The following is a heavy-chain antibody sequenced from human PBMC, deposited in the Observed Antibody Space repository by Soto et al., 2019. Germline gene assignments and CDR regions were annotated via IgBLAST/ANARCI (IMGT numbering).Heavy chain of an antibody. J-gene: IGHJ4*02. Sequence: GGALRLSCAASGFTFSSYGMHWVRQAPGKGLEWVAVISYDGSNKYYADSVKGRFTISRDNSKNTLYLQMNSLRAEDTAVYFCSKDQSSSWDFDYWGQGTLVTVS. D-gene: IGHD6-13*01. V-gene: IGHV3-30*18. CDR2: ISYDGSNK. CDR1: GFTFSSYG. CDR3: SKDQSSSWDFDY.